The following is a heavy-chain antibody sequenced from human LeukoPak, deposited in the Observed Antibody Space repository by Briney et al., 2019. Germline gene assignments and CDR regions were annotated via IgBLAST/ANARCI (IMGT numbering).Heavy chain of an antibody. CDR2: LNWNSAAT. J-gene: IGHJ4*02. Sequence: GGSLRLSCAASGFTFDDFAMHWVRQAPGKGLEWVSGLNWNSAATGYADSVKGRFTISRDNAKNSLFLQMNSLGPEDTAMYYCAKGTHVAVTGTFDYWGQGTLVTVSS. CDR3: AKGTHVAVTGTFDY. D-gene: IGHD6-19*01. V-gene: IGHV3-9*01. CDR1: GFTFDDFA.